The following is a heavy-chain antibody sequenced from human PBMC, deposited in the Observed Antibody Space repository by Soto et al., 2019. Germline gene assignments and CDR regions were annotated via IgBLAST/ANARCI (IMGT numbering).Heavy chain of an antibody. V-gene: IGHV4-39*01. D-gene: IGHD4-4*01. Sequence: SETLSLTCTVSGGSISSSSYYWGWIRQPPGKRMEWIGGIYYSGSTYYNTSLKNRVTISVDTSKNQFSLKLSSVTAAETAVYYCARQKTTVTHLTRWFDPWGQGTLVT. CDR3: ARQKTTVTHLTRWFDP. J-gene: IGHJ5*02. CDR1: GGSISSSSYY. CDR2: IYYSGST.